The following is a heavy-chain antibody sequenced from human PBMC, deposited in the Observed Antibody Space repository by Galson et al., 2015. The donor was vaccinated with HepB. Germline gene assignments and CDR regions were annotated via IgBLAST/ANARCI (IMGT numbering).Heavy chain of an antibody. V-gene: IGHV3-23*01. CDR3: AKMVGYCTSTSCSPYFDY. CDR1: GFTFSNYA. CDR2: TSGSGGST. D-gene: IGHD2-2*03. J-gene: IGHJ4*02. Sequence: SLRLSCAASGFTFSNYAMSWVRQAPGKGLEWVSATSGSGGSTYYADSVKGRFTISRDNSKNTLFLQMNSLRAEDTAVYYCAKMVGYCTSTSCSPYFDYWGQGTLVTVSS.